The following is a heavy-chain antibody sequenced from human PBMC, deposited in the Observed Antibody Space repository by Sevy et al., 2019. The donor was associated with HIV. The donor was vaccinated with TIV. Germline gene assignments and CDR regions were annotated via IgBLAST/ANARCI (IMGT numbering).Heavy chain of an antibody. CDR3: ARGDIVVVPAAPHGYYGMDV. CDR2: ISAYNGNT. J-gene: IGHJ6*02. Sequence: ASVKVSCKASGYTFTSYGISWVRQAPGQGLAWMGWISAYNGNTNYAQKLQGRVTMTTDTSTSTAYMELRSLRSDDTAVYYCARGDIVVVPAAPHGYYGMDVWGQGTTVTVSS. V-gene: IGHV1-18*01. D-gene: IGHD2-2*01. CDR1: GYTFTSYG.